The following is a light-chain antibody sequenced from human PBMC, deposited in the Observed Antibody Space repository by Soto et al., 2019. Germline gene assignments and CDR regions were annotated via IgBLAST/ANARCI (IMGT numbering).Light chain of an antibody. CDR2: GAS. V-gene: IGKV3D-15*01. Sequence: EIVLTQSPGTLSLSPGERATLSCRASQSVSNNYLAWYQQKPGQAPRLLIFGASSRATGIPARFSGSGSGTEFNLTISSLQSEDFAVYFCQQYDNLPLTFGPGTKVDIK. CDR1: QSVSNN. CDR3: QQYDNLPLT. J-gene: IGKJ3*01.